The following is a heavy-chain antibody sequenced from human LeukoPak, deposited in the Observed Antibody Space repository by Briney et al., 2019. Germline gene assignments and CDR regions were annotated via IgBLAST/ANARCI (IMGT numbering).Heavy chain of an antibody. Sequence: ASVKVSCKASGYTFSSYYIHWVRQAPGQGLEWMGIINPSSSSTSYAQEFQGRVTMTSDTSTTTVYMELSSLRSEDTAVYYCARGRAWGSYYYFYLDVWGKGTTVTISS. D-gene: IGHD3-16*01. CDR1: GYTFSSYY. V-gene: IGHV1-46*01. CDR3: ARGRAWGSYYYFYLDV. CDR2: INPSSSST. J-gene: IGHJ6*03.